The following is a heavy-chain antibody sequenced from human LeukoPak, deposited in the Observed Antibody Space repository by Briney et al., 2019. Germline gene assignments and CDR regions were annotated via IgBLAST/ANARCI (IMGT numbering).Heavy chain of an antibody. V-gene: IGHV1-8*01. CDR1: GYTFSSYD. CDR3: ARRYCSSTSCHYFDY. Sequence: ASVTVSCKASGYTFSSYDINWVRQATGQGLEWMGWMNPNSGNTGYAQKFQGRVTMTRNTSISTAYMELSSLRSEDTAVYYCARRYCSSTSCHYFDYWGQGTLVTVSS. D-gene: IGHD2-2*01. J-gene: IGHJ4*02. CDR2: MNPNSGNT.